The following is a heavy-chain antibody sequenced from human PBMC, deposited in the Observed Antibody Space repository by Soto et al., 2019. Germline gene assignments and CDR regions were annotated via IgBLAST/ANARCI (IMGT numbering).Heavy chain of an antibody. CDR3: AKAAQLGYCSGGSCYLGDAFDI. CDR1: GFSFSSYG. J-gene: IGHJ3*02. CDR2: ISYDGRNK. V-gene: IGHV3-30*18. D-gene: IGHD2-15*01. Sequence: GGSLSLSCAASGFSFSSYGTYTVPQARARGLEWVSVISYDGRNKYYADSVKGRFTISRDNSKNTLYLQMNSLRAEDTAVYYCAKAAQLGYCSGGSCYLGDAFDIWGQGTMVTVSS.